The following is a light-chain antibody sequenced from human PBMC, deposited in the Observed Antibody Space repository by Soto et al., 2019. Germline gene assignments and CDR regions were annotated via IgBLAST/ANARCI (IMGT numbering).Light chain of an antibody. V-gene: IGLV1-44*01. Sequence: QLVLTQPPSASGTPGQRVTISCSGSSSNIGSTSVYWYQQLPGTAPKLLIYSNNRRPSGVPDRLSGSKSGTSASLAISGLQSEDEADYYCAAWDNSLSGWVFGGGPKLTVL. CDR1: SSNIGSTS. CDR3: AAWDNSLSGWV. CDR2: SNN. J-gene: IGLJ3*02.